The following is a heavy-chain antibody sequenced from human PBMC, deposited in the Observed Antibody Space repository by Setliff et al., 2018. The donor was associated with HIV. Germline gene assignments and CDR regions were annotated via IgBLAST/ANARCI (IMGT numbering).Heavy chain of an antibody. CDR1: GFTFSSFS. CDR2: ISSRSTQI. D-gene: IGHD3-16*02. J-gene: IGHJ4*02. CDR3: ARDRDDYDYVWGSYRFADY. Sequence: TGGSLRLSCAAFGFTFSSFSMSWVRQAPGKGLEWVSSISSRSTQIHDADSVKGRFTISRDNAKKSVYLQMNILRARDTAVYYCARDRDDYDYVWGSYRFADYWGQGTLVTVSS. V-gene: IGHV3-21*01.